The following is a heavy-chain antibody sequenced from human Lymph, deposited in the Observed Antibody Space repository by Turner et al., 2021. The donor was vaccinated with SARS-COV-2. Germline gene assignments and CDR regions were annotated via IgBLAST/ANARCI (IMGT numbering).Heavy chain of an antibody. Sequence: QVQLVHSGAEVKKPGSSVTVSCKASGGTFSSYAINWVRQAPGQGLEWMGRIIPILGIANYAQKFQGRVTITADKSTSTAYMELSSLRSEDTAVYYCARGRLDSFGGGYYSWFDPWGQGTLVTVSS. D-gene: IGHD1-26*01. V-gene: IGHV1-69*04. CDR1: GGTFSSYA. CDR3: ARGRLDSFGGGYYSWFDP. J-gene: IGHJ5*02. CDR2: IIPILGIA.